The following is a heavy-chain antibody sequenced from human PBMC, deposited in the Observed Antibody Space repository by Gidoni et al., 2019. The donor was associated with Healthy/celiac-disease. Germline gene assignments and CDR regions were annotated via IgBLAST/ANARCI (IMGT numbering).Heavy chain of an antibody. J-gene: IGHJ4*02. D-gene: IGHD3-3*01. CDR3: AKGPYDFWSGYSYYFDY. CDR1: GFTFSSYA. V-gene: IGHV3-23*01. Sequence: EVQLLASGGGLVQPGGSLRLSCAASGFTFSSYAMSWVRQAPGKGLEWVSAISGSGGSTYYADSVKGRFTISRDNSKNTLYLQMNSLRAEDTAVYYCAKGPYDFWSGYSYYFDYWGQGTLVTVSS. CDR2: ISGSGGST.